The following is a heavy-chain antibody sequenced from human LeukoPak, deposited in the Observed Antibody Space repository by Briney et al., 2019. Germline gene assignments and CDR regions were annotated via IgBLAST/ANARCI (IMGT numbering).Heavy chain of an antibody. CDR1: GYTFTGDY. D-gene: IGHD3-22*01. J-gene: IGHJ4*02. CDR3: ARSGSGYYFIDY. CDR2: INTSSGGT. Sequence: ASVKVSCKASGYTFTGDYMHWVRPAPGQGRGWMRCINTSSGGTKYAQKFRGRVTMNRDTYISTAYMELSRLRSDDTAVYYCARSGSGYYFIDYWGQGTLVTVSS. V-gene: IGHV1-2*02.